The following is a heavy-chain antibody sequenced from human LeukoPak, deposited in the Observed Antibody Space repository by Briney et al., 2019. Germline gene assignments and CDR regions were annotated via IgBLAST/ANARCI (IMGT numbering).Heavy chain of an antibody. J-gene: IGHJ4*02. CDR1: GFAVSNNY. CDR2: IYSGDST. V-gene: IGHV3-66*01. D-gene: IGHD2-21*01. Sequence: PGGSLRLSCAASGFAVSNNYMTWVRQAPGKGLEWVSLIYSGDSTYYADSVKGRFTISRDNSKNTVYLQMNSLRAEDTAVYYCARNIPVTRWGYWGQGTLVTVSS. CDR3: ARNIPVTRWGY.